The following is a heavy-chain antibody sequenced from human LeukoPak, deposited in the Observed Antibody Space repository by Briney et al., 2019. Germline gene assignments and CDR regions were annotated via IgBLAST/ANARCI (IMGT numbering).Heavy chain of an antibody. CDR2: IIPILGIV. V-gene: IGHV1-69*04. J-gene: IGHJ4*02. CDR3: ARGQQSRYFGY. Sequence: GSSVKVSCKASGGTFSNYVITWVRQAPGQGLEWMGRIIPILGIVNYAQKFQGRVTITADKSTSTAYMELSSLRFEDTAVYYCARGQQSRYFGYWGQGTLVTVSS. CDR1: GGTFSNYV. D-gene: IGHD3-9*01.